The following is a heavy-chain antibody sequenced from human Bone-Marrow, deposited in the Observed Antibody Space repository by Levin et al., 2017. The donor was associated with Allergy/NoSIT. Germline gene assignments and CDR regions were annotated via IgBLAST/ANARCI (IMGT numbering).Heavy chain of an antibody. Sequence: PGGSLRLSCAASGFTFSSYGMHWVRQAPGKGLEWVAVIWYDGSNKYYADSVKGRFTISRDNSKNTLYLQMNSLRAEDTAVYYCARVFGYSSSWSDYWGQGTLVTVSS. J-gene: IGHJ4*02. D-gene: IGHD6-13*01. CDR3: ARVFGYSSSWSDY. CDR2: IWYDGSNK. CDR1: GFTFSSYG. V-gene: IGHV3-33*01.